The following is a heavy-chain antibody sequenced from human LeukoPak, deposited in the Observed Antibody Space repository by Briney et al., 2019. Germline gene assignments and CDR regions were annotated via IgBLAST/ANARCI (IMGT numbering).Heavy chain of an antibody. CDR1: GYSISSGYY. CDR2: IYHSGST. J-gene: IGHJ4*02. CDR3: ATIIAAPGIFGY. Sequence: SETLFLTCSVSGYSISSGYYWGWIRQPPGKGLEWIGSIYHSGSTYYNPSLKSRVTISVDTSNNQFSVQLSSVTAADTAVYYCATIIAAPGIFGYWVQGTLDSVCS. V-gene: IGHV4-38-2*01. D-gene: IGHD6-13*01.